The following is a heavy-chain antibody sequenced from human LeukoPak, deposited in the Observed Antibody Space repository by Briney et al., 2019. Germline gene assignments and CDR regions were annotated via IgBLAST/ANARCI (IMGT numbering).Heavy chain of an antibody. V-gene: IGHV4-59*08. CDR3: ARRAYYGSANYYFDS. D-gene: IGHD3-10*01. CDR2: MYYSGST. CDR1: GVSISSSY. J-gene: IGHJ4*02. Sequence: PSETLSLTCTVSGVSISSSYWSWIRQPPGKGLEWIGYMYYSGSTNYNPSLKSRVTMSVDTSKNQFSLNVSSVTAADTAVYYCARRAYYGSANYYFDSWGQGTLVTVSS.